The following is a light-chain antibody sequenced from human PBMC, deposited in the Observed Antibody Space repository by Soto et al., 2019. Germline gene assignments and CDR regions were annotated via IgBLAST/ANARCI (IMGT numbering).Light chain of an antibody. Sequence: EIGLTQSPGTLSLSPGERATLSCRASQSVSSSYLAWYQQKPGQAPRLLIYGASSRATGIPARFSGSGAGTDFTLTISRLEPEDFAVYYCQQYGSSPLFTFGPGTKVDIK. J-gene: IGKJ3*01. CDR1: QSVSSSY. CDR3: QQYGSSPLFT. CDR2: GAS. V-gene: IGKV3-20*01.